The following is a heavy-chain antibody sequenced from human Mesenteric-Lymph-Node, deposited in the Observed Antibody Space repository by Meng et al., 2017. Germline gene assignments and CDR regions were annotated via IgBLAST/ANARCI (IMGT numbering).Heavy chain of an antibody. D-gene: IGHD4-17*01. CDR3: TTLYGDSIS. CDR2: IYYSGST. Sequence: LQLQVSRPGLVKPSETHTLTFTVTGGSISSSSYYWGWIRQPPGKGLEWIGSIYYSGSTYYNPSLKSRVTISVDTSKNQFSLKLSSVTAADTAVYYCTTLYGDSISWGQGTLVTVSS. CDR1: GGSISSSSYY. V-gene: IGHV4-39*07. J-gene: IGHJ4*02.